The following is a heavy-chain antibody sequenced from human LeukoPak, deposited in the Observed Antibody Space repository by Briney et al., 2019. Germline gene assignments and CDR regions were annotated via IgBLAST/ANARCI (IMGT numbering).Heavy chain of an antibody. CDR1: GYDFSTYW. Sequence: GESLKISCKGLGYDFSTYWNAWVRQRPGKGLEWMGIIYPGGSETRYDPSFQGQVTISADRSTSTAYLQWSSLRASDTAMYYCARASRDGYNQNFDHWGQGTLITVSS. V-gene: IGHV5-51*01. D-gene: IGHD5-24*01. J-gene: IGHJ4*02. CDR2: IYPGGSET. CDR3: ARASRDGYNQNFDH.